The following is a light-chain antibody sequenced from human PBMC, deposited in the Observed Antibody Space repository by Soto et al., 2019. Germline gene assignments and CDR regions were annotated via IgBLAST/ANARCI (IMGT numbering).Light chain of an antibody. V-gene: IGLV2-14*01. CDR3: RSYTSSSTLEV. CDR1: SSDVGGYNY. CDR2: DVS. J-gene: IGLJ2*01. Sequence: QSALTQPASVSGSPGQSITISCTGTSSDVGGYNYVSWYQQHPGKAPKLMIYDVSNRPSGVSNRLSGSKSGNTASLNISGLPAEDEADYSCRSYTSSSTLEVFGGGTKLTVL.